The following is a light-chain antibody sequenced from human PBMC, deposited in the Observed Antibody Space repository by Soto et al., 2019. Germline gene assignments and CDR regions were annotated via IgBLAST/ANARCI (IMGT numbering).Light chain of an antibody. Sequence: DIQMTQSTSSLSASVGDRVTITCQASQDISNYLNWYQQKPGKAPKLLIYAAFSLQSGVPSRFSGIGSGTDFTLTISSLQPEDFATYYCQQRYSTPRTFGQGTKVDIK. CDR1: QDISNY. J-gene: IGKJ1*01. CDR2: AAF. CDR3: QQRYSTPRT. V-gene: IGKV1-39*01.